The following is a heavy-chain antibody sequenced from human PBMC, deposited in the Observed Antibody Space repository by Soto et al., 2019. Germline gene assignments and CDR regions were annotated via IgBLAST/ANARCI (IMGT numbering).Heavy chain of an antibody. CDR3: ARSIAARLNWFDP. Sequence: GGSLRLSCAASGFTFSSNAMTWVRQAPGKGLEWVANIKDDRSEKYYVDSVKGRFTISRDNAKNSLYLQMNSLRAEDTAVYYCARSIAARLNWFDPWGQGTLVTVSS. D-gene: IGHD6-6*01. V-gene: IGHV3-7*01. CDR1: GFTFSSNA. J-gene: IGHJ5*02. CDR2: IKDDRSEK.